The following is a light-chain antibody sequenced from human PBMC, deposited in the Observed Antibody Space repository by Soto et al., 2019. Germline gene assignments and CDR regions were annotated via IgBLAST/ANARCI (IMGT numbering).Light chain of an antibody. Sequence: EIVMTQSPATLSVSPGERATLSCRASQSVSSNLVWYQQKPGQAPRLLIYGTSTRATGIPARFSGSGSGTEFTLTISSLQSEDIAVYHCQQYHKWPLWTFGQGTKVEIK. J-gene: IGKJ1*01. CDR2: GTS. V-gene: IGKV3-15*01. CDR3: QQYHKWPLWT. CDR1: QSVSSN.